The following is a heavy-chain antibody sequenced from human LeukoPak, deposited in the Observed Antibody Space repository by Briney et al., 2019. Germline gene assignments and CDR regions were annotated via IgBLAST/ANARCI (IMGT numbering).Heavy chain of an antibody. CDR1: GGSISSYY. Sequence: SETLSLTCTVSGGSISSYYWSWIRQPPGKGLEWIGCIYYSGSTNYNPSLKSRVTISVDTSKNQFSLKLSSVTAADTAVYYCARASRGWYYYDSSGSFDYWGQGTLVTVSS. CDR3: ARASRGWYYYDSSGSFDY. V-gene: IGHV4-59*01. CDR2: IYYSGST. D-gene: IGHD3-22*01. J-gene: IGHJ4*02.